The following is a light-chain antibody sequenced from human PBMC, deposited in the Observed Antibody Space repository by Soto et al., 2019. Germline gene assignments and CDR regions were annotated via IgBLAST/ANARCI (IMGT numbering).Light chain of an antibody. CDR2: GDT. J-gene: IGLJ2*01. CDR1: NSDIGGYNY. CDR3: SSYTSITIVV. Sequence: QSALTQPASVSGSPGQSITISCTGTNSDIGGYNYVSWYRHHPGKAPKLMIYGDTNRPSGVSNRFSGSKSGNTASLTISGLQDEDEADYYCSSYTSITIVVFGGGTKLTVL. V-gene: IGLV2-14*01.